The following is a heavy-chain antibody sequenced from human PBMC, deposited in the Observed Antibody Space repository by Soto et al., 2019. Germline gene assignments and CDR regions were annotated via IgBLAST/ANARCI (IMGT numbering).Heavy chain of an antibody. CDR1: GFTFSSYA. CDR3: AREPSRLLTGYYPFVY. V-gene: IGHV3-30-3*01. D-gene: IGHD3-9*01. J-gene: IGHJ4*02. Sequence: SLRLSCAASGFTFSSYAMHWVRQAPGKGLEWVAVISYDGSNKYYADSVKGRFTISRDNSKNTLYLQMNSLRAEDTAVYYCAREPSRLLTGYYPFVYWGQGTLVTVSS. CDR2: ISYDGSNK.